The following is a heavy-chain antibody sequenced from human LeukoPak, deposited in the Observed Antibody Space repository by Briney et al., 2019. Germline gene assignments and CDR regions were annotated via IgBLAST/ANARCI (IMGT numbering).Heavy chain of an antibody. D-gene: IGHD3-22*01. CDR2: INHSGST. V-gene: IGHV4-34*01. J-gene: IGHJ6*02. CDR1: GGSLSGYY. CDR3: ARDGGGSGYPYYYYYGMDV. Sequence: SETLSLTCAVCGGSLSGYYWSWIRQPPGKGLEWIGEINHSGSTNYNPSLKSRVTISVDTSKNQFSLKLSSVTAADTAVYYCARDGGGSGYPYYYYYGMDVWGQGTTVTVSS.